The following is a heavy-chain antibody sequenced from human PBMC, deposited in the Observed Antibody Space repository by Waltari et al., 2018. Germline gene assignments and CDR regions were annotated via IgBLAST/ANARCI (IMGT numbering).Heavy chain of an antibody. V-gene: IGHV3-72*01. CDR2: TKNKANSHIT. J-gene: IGHJ4*02. Sequence: EVQMVESGGGLVQPGGSLRRSCVASGFTFTDHYMDWVRQAPGQVLVWISRTKNKANSHITCYAASVKVRFIASIADSKNSLYLQMNNLKTEDTAVYYCARDTATALDSWTQGTLVTVSA. CDR1: GFTFTDHY. D-gene: IGHD1-1*01. CDR3: ARDTATALDS.